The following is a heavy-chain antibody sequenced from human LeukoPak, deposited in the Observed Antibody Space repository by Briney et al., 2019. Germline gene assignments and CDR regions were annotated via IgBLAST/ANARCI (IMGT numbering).Heavy chain of an antibody. CDR3: ARKVNPGDY. V-gene: IGHV5-10-1*01. Sequence: GESLKISCKGSGYSFTTYWISWVRQMPGKGLEWMGRIDPTDSSTKYSPSFQGHVTISVDKSIGTAYPQWSSLKASDTAMYYCARKVNPGDYWGQGTLVTVSS. J-gene: IGHJ4*02. D-gene: IGHD7-27*01. CDR1: GYSFTTYW. CDR2: IDPTDSST.